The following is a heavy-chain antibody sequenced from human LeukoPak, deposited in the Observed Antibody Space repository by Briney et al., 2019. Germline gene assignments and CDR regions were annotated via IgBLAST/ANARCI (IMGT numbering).Heavy chain of an antibody. Sequence: SETLSLTCTVSGGSISSSSYYWGWIRQPPGKGLEWIGSIYYSGSTYYNPSLKSRVPISVDTSKNQFSLKLSSVTAADTAVYYCARLASSWFDPWGQGTLVTVSS. CDR3: ARLASSWFDP. CDR1: GGSISSSSYY. CDR2: IYYSGST. J-gene: IGHJ5*02. V-gene: IGHV4-39*01.